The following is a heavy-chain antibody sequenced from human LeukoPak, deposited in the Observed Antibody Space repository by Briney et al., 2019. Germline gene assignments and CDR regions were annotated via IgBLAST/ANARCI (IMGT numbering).Heavy chain of an antibody. CDR2: ISAYNGNT. CDR1: GYTFTSYG. CDR3: ARAAGGGWEPPQPFDY. J-gene: IGHJ4*02. D-gene: IGHD1-26*01. Sequence: GASVKVSCKASGYTFTSYGICWVRQAPGQGLEWMGWISAYNGNTNYAQKLQGRVTMTTDTSTSTAYMELRSLRSDDTAVYYCARAAGGGWEPPQPFDYGGQGTLVTVSS. V-gene: IGHV1-18*01.